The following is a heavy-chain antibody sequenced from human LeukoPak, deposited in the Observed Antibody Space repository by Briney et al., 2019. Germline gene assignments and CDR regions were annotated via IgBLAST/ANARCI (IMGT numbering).Heavy chain of an antibody. D-gene: IGHD6-19*01. CDR3: AKIALGIAVKGGFDP. CDR2: ISGSGGNT. J-gene: IGHJ5*02. V-gene: IGHV3-23*01. Sequence: GGSLRLSCAASGFTFSNYAMSWVRQAPGKGLEWVSDISGSGGNTYYADSVKGRFTISRDNSKNTLYLQMNSLRAEDTAVYYCAKIALGIAVKGGFDPWGQGTLVTVSS. CDR1: GFTFSNYA.